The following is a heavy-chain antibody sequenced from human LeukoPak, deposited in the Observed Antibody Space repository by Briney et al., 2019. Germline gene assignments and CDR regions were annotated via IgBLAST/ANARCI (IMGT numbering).Heavy chain of an antibody. CDR3: ARDPYSGNYGNDYYYYMDV. D-gene: IGHD1-26*01. Sequence: PSETLSLTCAVYGGSFSGYYWSWIRQPPGKGLEWIGEINHSGSTNYNPSLKSRVTISVDTPKNQFSLKLSSVTAADTAVYYCARDPYSGNYGNDYYYYMDVWGKGTTVTISS. V-gene: IGHV4-34*01. CDR2: INHSGST. J-gene: IGHJ6*03. CDR1: GGSFSGYY.